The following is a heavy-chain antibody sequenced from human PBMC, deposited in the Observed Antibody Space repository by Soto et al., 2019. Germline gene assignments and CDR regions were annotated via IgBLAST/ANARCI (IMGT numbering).Heavy chain of an antibody. CDR3: ARHKPGGYSYGTLDY. V-gene: IGHV4-39*01. J-gene: IGHJ4*02. CDR2: IYYSGST. CDR1: GGSISSSSYY. Sequence: SETLSLTCTVSGGSISSSSYYWGWIRQPPGKGLEWIGSIYYSGSTYYNPSLKSRVTISVDTSKNQFSLKLSSVTAADTAVYYCARHKPGGYSYGTLDYWGRGTLVTVSS. D-gene: IGHD5-18*01.